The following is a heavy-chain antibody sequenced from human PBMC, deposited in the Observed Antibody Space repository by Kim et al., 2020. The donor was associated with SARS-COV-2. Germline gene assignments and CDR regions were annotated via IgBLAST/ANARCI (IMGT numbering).Heavy chain of an antibody. J-gene: IGHJ6*02. CDR2: K. Sequence: KYYGESVKGRCSISRDNSKNALYLHMNSLRAEDTAVYYCTKCIDFRNGMDVWGQGTTVTVSS. CDR3: TKCIDFRNGMDV. V-gene: IGHV3-30*02. D-gene: IGHD3-3*01.